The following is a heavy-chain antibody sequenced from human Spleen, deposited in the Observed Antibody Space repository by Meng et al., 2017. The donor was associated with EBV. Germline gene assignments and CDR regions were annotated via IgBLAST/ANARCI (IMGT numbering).Heavy chain of an antibody. CDR3: ARGGGYGDYEGWFDP. J-gene: IGHJ5*02. D-gene: IGHD4-17*01. Sequence: QLNMHESSPGLVKTSQTVALTCAVSGYYINNGGYSWSWIRQPQGKGLDWIGYIYQSGSAYYNPSLKSRVTMSVDMSKNQFSLKLTSVTAADTAVYYCARGGGYGDYEGWFDPWGQGTLVTVSS. CDR1: GYYINNGGYS. CDR2: IYQSGSA. V-gene: IGHV4-30-2*01.